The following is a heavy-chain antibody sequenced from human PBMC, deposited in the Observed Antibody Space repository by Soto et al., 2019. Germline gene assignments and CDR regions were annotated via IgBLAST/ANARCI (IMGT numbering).Heavy chain of an antibody. J-gene: IGHJ4*02. CDR1: GFIFSDFA. Sequence: EVQLVESGGGLVQPGGSLKLSCAASGFIFSDFAVDWVRQASGKGLEWVGRIRRKSDSYATTYGESVKGRSTISRDDSKNTAYLQMNSLRTEDTAVYYWAYIRGWGQGTLVTVSS. CDR3: AYIRG. CDR2: IRRKSDSYAT. V-gene: IGHV3-73*02. D-gene: IGHD3-3*02.